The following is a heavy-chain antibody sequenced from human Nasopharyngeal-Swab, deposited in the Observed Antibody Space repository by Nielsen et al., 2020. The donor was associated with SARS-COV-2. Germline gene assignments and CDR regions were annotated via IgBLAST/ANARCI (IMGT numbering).Heavy chain of an antibody. J-gene: IGHJ4*02. Sequence: GESLKISCAASGFTFSSYSMNWVRQAPGKGLEWVSYISSSSSTIYYADSVKGRFTISRDNSKNTLYLQMNSLRAEDTAVYYCAKDGAGELLVWGQGTLVTVSS. CDR3: AKDGAGELLV. D-gene: IGHD3-10*01. CDR2: ISSSSSTI. CDR1: GFTFSSYS. V-gene: IGHV3-48*01.